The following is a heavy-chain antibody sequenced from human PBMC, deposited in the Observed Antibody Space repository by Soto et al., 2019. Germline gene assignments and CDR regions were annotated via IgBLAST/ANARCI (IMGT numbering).Heavy chain of an antibody. CDR2: LSGSGGST. J-gene: IGHJ4*02. CDR3: AKGGRTIFGVVQPFDY. Sequence: EVQLLESGGGLVQPGGSLRLSCAASGFTFSSYAMSWVRQAPGKGLEWVSALSGSGGSTYYADSVKGRFTISRDNSKNALYLQMNSLRGEDTAVYYCAKGGRTIFGVVQPFDYWGQGSLVIVSS. V-gene: IGHV3-23*01. D-gene: IGHD3-3*01. CDR1: GFTFSSYA.